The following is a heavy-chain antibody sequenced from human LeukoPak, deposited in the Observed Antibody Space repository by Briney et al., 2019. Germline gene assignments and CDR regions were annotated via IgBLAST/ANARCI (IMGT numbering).Heavy chain of an antibody. CDR1: GGSISSSRYY. Sequence: SETLSLTCTVSGGSISSSRYYWGRIRQPPGEGLEWIGSIYYSGSTYYNPSLKSRVPISLDTSKNQFSLKLNSVTAADTAVFFCARGSLYGEYIFDYWGEGTLVTVSS. J-gene: IGHJ4*02. D-gene: IGHD4-17*01. CDR2: IYYSGST. CDR3: ARGSLYGEYIFDY. V-gene: IGHV4-39*07.